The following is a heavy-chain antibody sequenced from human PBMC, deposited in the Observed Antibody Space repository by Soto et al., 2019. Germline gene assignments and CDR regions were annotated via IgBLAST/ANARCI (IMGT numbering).Heavy chain of an antibody. CDR2: ISAHNGNT. CDR3: ARADYCSGGSCYPGATDY. J-gene: IGHJ4*02. V-gene: IGHV1-18*01. Sequence: QVQLVQSGAEVKKPGASVKVSCKASGYTFTSYGINWLRQAPGQGLEWVGWISAHNGNTKYAQNLQGRVIMTTNASTSTAYMEMASLRPDDTAVYYCARADYCSGGSCYPGATDYWGQGALVTVSS. D-gene: IGHD2-15*01. CDR1: GYTFTSYG.